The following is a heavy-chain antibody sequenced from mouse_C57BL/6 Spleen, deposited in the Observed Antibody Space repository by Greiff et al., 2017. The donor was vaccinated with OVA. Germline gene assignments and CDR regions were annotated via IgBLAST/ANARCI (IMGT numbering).Heavy chain of an antibody. J-gene: IGHJ2*01. CDR3: ARPSVPFDY. Sequence: QVQLQQPGAELVRPGSSVKLSCKASGYTFTSYWMAWVKQRPGQGLEWIGNIYPSDSETHYNQKFKDKATLTVDKSSSTAYMQLSSLTSEDSAVYYCARPSVPFDYWGQGTTLTVSS. V-gene: IGHV1-61*01. CDR1: GYTFTSYW. CDR2: IYPSDSET.